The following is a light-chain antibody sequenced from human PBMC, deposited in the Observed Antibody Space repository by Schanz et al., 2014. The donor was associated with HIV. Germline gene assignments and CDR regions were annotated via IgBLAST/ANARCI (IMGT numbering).Light chain of an antibody. J-gene: IGKJ1*01. Sequence: EIVLTQSPGSLSLSPGGRATLSCGASQRLSSSYLAWYQQKRDQPPRLVIYATSTRAAGIPDRFSGTGSGTDFTLTISSLEPEDFAVYYCQHYGNSPPWAFSQGTKVEIK. CDR1: QRLSSSY. CDR3: QHYGNSPPWA. V-gene: IGKV3-20*01. CDR2: ATS.